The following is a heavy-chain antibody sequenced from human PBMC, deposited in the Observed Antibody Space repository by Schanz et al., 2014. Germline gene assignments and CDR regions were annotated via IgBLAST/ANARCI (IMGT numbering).Heavy chain of an antibody. CDR1: GFTFSRYW. Sequence: EVQLVESGGGLVQPGGSLRLCCVASGFTFSRYWMTWVRQAPGKGLEWLSAIHSGGEKTYYADSVKGRFTISRDTSKNTLYLQMNSLRAEDTAVYYCYGDYRDYWGQGTLVTVSS. CDR3: YGDYRDY. CDR2: IHSGGEKT. V-gene: IGHV3-23*04. D-gene: IGHD4-17*01. J-gene: IGHJ4*02.